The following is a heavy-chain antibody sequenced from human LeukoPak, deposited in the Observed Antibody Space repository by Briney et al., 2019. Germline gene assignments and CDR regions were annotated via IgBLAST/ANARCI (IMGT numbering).Heavy chain of an antibody. CDR3: ARDRISINALDM. D-gene: IGHD1-14*01. CDR2: ISHIEST. CDR1: GASLSGHY. Sequence: SQTLSLTCTVSGASLSGHYLTWIRQPPGKGLEWIGYISHIESTNYNPSLKSRVTISVDTSKNQFSLKLTSVTAADTAVYYCARDRISINALDMWGQGTMVTVSS. J-gene: IGHJ3*02. V-gene: IGHV4-59*11.